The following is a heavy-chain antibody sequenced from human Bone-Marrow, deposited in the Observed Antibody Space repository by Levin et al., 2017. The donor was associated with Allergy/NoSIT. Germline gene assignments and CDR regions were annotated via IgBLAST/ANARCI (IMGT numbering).Heavy chain of an antibody. V-gene: IGHV3-53*01. CDR1: GFGGISNY. CDR3: VHSVFNSPDY. Sequence: GESLKISCAASGFGGISNYMTWVRQAPGKGLEWVSVLYSGGSAYYTDPVKGRFTISRDKSQNPLFLQMKSLRVEDTAVYYCVHSVFNSPDYWGQGTLVTVSS. CDR2: LYSGGSA. D-gene: IGHD5/OR15-5a*01. J-gene: IGHJ4*02.